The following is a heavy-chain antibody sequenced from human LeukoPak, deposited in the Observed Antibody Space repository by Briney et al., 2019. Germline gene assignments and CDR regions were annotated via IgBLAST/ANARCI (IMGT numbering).Heavy chain of an antibody. Sequence: SETLSLTCTVSGGSISSYYWGWIRQPPGKGLEWIGSIYYSGSTNYNPSLKSRVTMSVDTSKNQFSLKLSSVTAADTAVYYCARGPSVWSGYFNWFDPWGQGTLVTVSS. D-gene: IGHD3-3*01. V-gene: IGHV4-59*12. CDR1: GGSISSYY. J-gene: IGHJ5*02. CDR2: IYYSGST. CDR3: ARGPSVWSGYFNWFDP.